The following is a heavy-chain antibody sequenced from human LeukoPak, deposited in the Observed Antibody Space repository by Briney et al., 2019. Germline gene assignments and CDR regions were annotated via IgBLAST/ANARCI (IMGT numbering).Heavy chain of an antibody. CDR2: IWYDGSNK. CDR1: GYTFTSYG. CDR3: ARVPEQQLVLYYYYYGMDV. V-gene: IGHV3-33*01. J-gene: IGHJ6*02. D-gene: IGHD6-13*01. Sequence: SCKASGYTFTSYGISWVRQAPGQGLEWVAVIWYDGSNKYYADSVKGRFTISRDNSKNTLYLQMNSLRAEDTAVYYCARVPEQQLVLYYYYYGMDVWGQGTTVTVSS.